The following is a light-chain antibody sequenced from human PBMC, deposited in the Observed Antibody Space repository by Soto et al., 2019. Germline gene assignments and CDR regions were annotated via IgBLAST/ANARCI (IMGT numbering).Light chain of an antibody. CDR2: RND. Sequence: QSVLTQPPSASGTPGQRVTISCSGSSSNIGSHYVYWYQQLPGTAPKLLIYRNDLRPSGVPDRFSGSKSGTSASLAISGLRSEDEAYYYCAAWDDSSREIFGGGTKLTVL. V-gene: IGLV1-47*01. CDR1: SSNIGSHY. CDR3: AAWDDSSREI. J-gene: IGLJ2*01.